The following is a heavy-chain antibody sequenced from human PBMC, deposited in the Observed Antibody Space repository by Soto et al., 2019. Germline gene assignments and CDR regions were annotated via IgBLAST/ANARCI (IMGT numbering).Heavy chain of an antibody. CDR1: GGSISSSSYY. Sequence: QLQLQESGPGLVKPSETLSLTCTVSGGSISSSSYYWGWIRQPPGKGLEWIGSIYYSGSTYYNPSLKRRVTISVDTSKNQFSLQLSSVTAADTAVYYCARRRTILQQLVTFDIWGQGTMVTVSS. CDR2: IYYSGST. J-gene: IGHJ3*02. CDR3: ARRRTILQQLVTFDI. D-gene: IGHD6-13*01. V-gene: IGHV4-39*01.